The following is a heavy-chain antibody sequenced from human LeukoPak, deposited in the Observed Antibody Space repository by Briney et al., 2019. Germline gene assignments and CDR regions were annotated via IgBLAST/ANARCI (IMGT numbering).Heavy chain of an antibody. CDR2: ISGSGGST. J-gene: IGHJ3*02. Sequence: GGSLRLSCAASGFTFSSYAMSWVRQAPGKRLEWVSAISGSGGSTYYADSVKGRFTISRDNSKNTLYLQMNSLRAEDTAVYYCPIPVVAATFDAFDIWGQGTMVTVSS. CDR1: GFTFSSYA. D-gene: IGHD2-15*01. V-gene: IGHV3-23*01. CDR3: PIPVVAATFDAFDI.